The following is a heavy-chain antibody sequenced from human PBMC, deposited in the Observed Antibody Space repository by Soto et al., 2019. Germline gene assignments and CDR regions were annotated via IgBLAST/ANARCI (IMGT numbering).Heavy chain of an antibody. J-gene: IGHJ4*01. D-gene: IGHD6-13*01. CDR1: GYTFIDFD. Sequence: QVQLVQSGAEVKRPGASVKVSCRAYGYTFIDFDINWVRQAPGQGLELMGWMNPNTGNTAYAQKFQGRLTLTRDTSTSAAYMDLSSLTSDDTAVYYCARGFSSYSDFWAHGTLVTVSS. CDR2: MNPNTGNT. CDR3: ARGFSSYSDF. V-gene: IGHV1-8*01.